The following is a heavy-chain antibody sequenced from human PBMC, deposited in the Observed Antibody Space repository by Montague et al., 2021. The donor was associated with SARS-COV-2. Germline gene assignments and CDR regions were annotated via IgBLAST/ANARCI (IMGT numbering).Heavy chain of an antibody. V-gene: IGHV4-59*01. CDR1: GGSISSYY. Sequence: SETLSLTCTASGGSISSYYWSWIRQPPGKGLEWIGYINYSGSTNYNPSLKSRVTISVDTSKNQFSLKLSSVTAADTAVYYCAREARYYYDSSGPGAFDIWGQGTMVTVSS. J-gene: IGHJ3*02. D-gene: IGHD3-22*01. CDR3: AREARYYYDSSGPGAFDI. CDR2: INYSGST.